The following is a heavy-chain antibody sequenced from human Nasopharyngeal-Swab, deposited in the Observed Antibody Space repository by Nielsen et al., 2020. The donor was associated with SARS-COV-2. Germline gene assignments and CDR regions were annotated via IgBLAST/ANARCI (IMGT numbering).Heavy chain of an antibody. D-gene: IGHD2-15*01. CDR2: INPNSGGT. CDR3: ARYCSGGSCYPYYYYGMDV. J-gene: IGHJ6*02. V-gene: IGHV1-2*06. CDR1: GYTFTGYY. Sequence: ASVKVSCKASGYTFTGYYMHWVRQAPGQGLEWMGRINPNSGGTNYAQKFQGRVTMTRNTSISTAYMELSSLRSEDTAVYYCARYCSGGSCYPYYYYGMDVWGQGTTVTVSS.